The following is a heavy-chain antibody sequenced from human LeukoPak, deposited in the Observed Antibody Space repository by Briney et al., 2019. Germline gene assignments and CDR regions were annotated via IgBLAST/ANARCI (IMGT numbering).Heavy chain of an antibody. Sequence: PGGSLRLSCAASGFTFSSHAMNWVRQAPGKGLEWISYINPGGSSIYYADSVKGRFALSRDNAKNSVYLQLSSLRAEDTAVYYCARGHYGLDVWGQGTTVTVSS. CDR2: INPGGSSI. CDR3: ARGHYGLDV. J-gene: IGHJ6*01. V-gene: IGHV3-48*04. CDR1: GFTFSSHA.